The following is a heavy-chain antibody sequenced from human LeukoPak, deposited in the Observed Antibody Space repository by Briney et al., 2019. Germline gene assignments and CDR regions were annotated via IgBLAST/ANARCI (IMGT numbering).Heavy chain of an antibody. CDR1: GFTFSSYE. V-gene: IGHV3-48*03. Sequence: GGSLRLSCAASGFTFSSYEMNWVRQAPGKGLEWVSYISSSGSTIYYADSVKGRFTISRDNAKNSLYLQMNSLRAEDTALYYCAKDISYYYDTSGGVFDIWGQGTMVTVSS. J-gene: IGHJ3*02. CDR2: ISSSGSTI. CDR3: AKDISYYYDTSGGVFDI. D-gene: IGHD3-22*01.